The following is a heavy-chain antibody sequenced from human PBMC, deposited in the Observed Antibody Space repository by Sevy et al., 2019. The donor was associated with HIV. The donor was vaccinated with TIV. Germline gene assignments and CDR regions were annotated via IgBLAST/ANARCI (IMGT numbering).Heavy chain of an antibody. CDR3: VKGVDILGAASRYFYGMDV. V-gene: IGHV3-64D*06. J-gene: IGHJ6*02. Sequence: GGSLRLSCSASGFTFSNYIMHWVRQAPGKGPKYVSAISSNGGSTYYADSVKGRFIIARDNSKNTLDLQMSTLREEDTAVYYCVKGVDILGAASRYFYGMDVWDRGTTVTVSS. CDR1: GFTFSNYI. D-gene: IGHD5-12*01. CDR2: ISSNGGST.